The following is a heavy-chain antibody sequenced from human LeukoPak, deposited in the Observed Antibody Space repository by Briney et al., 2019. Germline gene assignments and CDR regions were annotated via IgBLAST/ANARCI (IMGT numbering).Heavy chain of an antibody. CDR1: GFTFSSYE. Sequence: PGGSLRLSCPASGFTFSSYEMNWVRQAPGKGLEWVAYIRYDGSQKYYGDSVKGRFTISRDNSKNTVYLQMNSLRDEDTAVYYCARDLLSLPHKYFDSWGQGTLVTVSS. CDR3: ARDLLSLPHKYFDS. D-gene: IGHD3-16*01. CDR2: IRYDGSQK. J-gene: IGHJ4*02. V-gene: IGHV3-30*02.